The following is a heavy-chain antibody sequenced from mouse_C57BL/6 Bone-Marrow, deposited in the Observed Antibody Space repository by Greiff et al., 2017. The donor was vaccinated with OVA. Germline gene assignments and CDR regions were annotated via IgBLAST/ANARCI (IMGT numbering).Heavy chain of an antibody. CDR1: GFTFTDYY. Sequence: DVMLVESGGGLVQPGGSLSLSCAASGFTFTDYYMSWVRQPPGKALEWLGFIRNKANGYTTEYSASVKCRFTISRDNSQSILYLQMNALRAEDSATYYCARLYYDYDGAWFAYWGQGTLVTVSA. CDR3: ARLYYDYDGAWFAY. D-gene: IGHD2-4*01. CDR2: IRNKANGYTT. V-gene: IGHV7-3*01. J-gene: IGHJ3*01.